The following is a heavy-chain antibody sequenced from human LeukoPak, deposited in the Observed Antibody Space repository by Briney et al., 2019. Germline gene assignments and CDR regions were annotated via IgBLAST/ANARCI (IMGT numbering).Heavy chain of an antibody. CDR1: GYTFTGYY. J-gene: IGHJ4*02. CDR3: ALVWSGYKYYFDY. D-gene: IGHD3-3*01. CDR2: ITPNSGGT. V-gene: IGHV1-2*02. Sequence: ASVKVSCKASGYTFTGYYMHWVRQAPGQGLEWMGWITPNSGGTNYAQKFQGRVTMTRDTSISTAYMALSRLRSDDTAVYYCALVWSGYKYYFDYWGQGTLVTVSS.